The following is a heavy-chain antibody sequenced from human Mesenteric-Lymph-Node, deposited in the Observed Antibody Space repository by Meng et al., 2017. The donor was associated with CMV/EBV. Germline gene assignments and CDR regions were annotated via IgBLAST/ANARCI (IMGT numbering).Heavy chain of an antibody. CDR2: IYSAGGNT. Sequence: GESLKISCAASGFTFRKYAMSWVRQAPGQGLEWVSVIYSAGGNTYYADSVKGRFTISREESKNTLHLQMNSLRAEDTAVYYCAKVNCSTTSCTFDYWGQGTLVTVSS. V-gene: IGHV3-23*03. D-gene: IGHD2-2*01. J-gene: IGHJ4*02. CDR3: AKVNCSTTSCTFDY. CDR1: GFTFRKYA.